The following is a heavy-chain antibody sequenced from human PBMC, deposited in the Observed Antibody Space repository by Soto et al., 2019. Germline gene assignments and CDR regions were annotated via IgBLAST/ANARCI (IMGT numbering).Heavy chain of an antibody. CDR1: GGTFSSYA. D-gene: IGHD2-2*01. V-gene: IGHV1-69*01. CDR3: SIGVVVPAAMDSYFDY. CDR2: FIPIFGTA. J-gene: IGHJ4*02. Sequence: QVQLVQSGAEVKKPGSSVNVSCKASGGTFSSYAISWVRQAPGQGLEWMGGFIPIFGTANYAQKFQGRVTITADETTTTAYMELSSLRSEDTAVYYCSIGVVVPAAMDSYFDYWGQGTLVTVSS.